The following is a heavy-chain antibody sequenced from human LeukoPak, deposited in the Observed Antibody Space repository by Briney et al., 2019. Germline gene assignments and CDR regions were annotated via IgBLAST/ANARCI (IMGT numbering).Heavy chain of an antibody. CDR2: INPNSGGT. J-gene: IGHJ4*02. CDR1: GYTFTGYY. V-gene: IGHV1-2*02. Sequence: GASVKVSCKASGYTFTGYYMHWVRQAPGQGLEWVGWINPNSGGTNYAQKFQGRVIMTRDTSISTAYMDLSRLRSDDTAVYYCAALKSLDYWGQGTLVTVSS. CDR3: AALKSLDY.